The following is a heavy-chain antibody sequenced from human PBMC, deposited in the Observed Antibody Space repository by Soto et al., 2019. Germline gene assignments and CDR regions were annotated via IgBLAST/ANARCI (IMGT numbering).Heavy chain of an antibody. CDR1: GFTFSSYA. J-gene: IGHJ4*02. CDR2: ISYDGSNK. D-gene: IGHD2-2*01. V-gene: IGHV3-30-3*01. Sequence: QVLLVDSGGGVIQPGRSLRLSCAASGFTFSSYAMNWVRQAPGNGLEWVALISYDGSNKYYADSVRGRFTISRDSSTNTLFLQMNSLRAADTAVYYCGRCTSTSCHLGSDYWGQGTLVTVSS. CDR3: GRCTSTSCHLGSDY.